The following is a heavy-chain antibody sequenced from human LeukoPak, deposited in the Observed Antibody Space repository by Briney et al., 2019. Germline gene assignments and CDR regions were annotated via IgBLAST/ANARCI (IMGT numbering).Heavy chain of an antibody. D-gene: IGHD6-19*01. Sequence: PGGSLRLSCAASGFTFSSFAMSWVRQAPGKGLEWVSAISGSGGFTYYADSVKGRFTISRDNAKNSLYLQMNSLRAEDTAVYYCARGGSGRMWYYYYYMDVWGKGTTVTVSS. V-gene: IGHV3-23*01. J-gene: IGHJ6*03. CDR1: GFTFSSFA. CDR2: ISGSGGFT. CDR3: ARGGSGRMWYYYYYMDV.